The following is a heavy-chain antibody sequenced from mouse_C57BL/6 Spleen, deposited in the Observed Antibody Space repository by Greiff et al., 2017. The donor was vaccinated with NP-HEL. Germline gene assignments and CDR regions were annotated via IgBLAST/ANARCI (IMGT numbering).Heavy chain of an antibody. D-gene: IGHD2-4*01. V-gene: IGHV1-53*01. J-gene: IGHJ4*01. CDR3: ARDDYAYYYAMDY. CDR2: INPSNGGT. CDR1: GYTFTSYW. Sequence: QVQLQQPGTELVKPGASVKLSCKASGYTFTSYWMHWVKQRPGQGLEWMGNINPSNGGTNYNEKFKSKATLTVDKSSSTTYMQLSSLTSEDSAVYYCARDDYAYYYAMDYWGQGTSVTVSS.